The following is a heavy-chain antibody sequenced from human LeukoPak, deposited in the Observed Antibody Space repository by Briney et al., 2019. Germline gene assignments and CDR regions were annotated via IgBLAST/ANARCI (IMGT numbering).Heavy chain of an antibody. V-gene: IGHV3-7*01. CDR2: IKEDGSEK. CDR3: ARDPITMIVVVIPDAFDI. J-gene: IGHJ3*02. D-gene: IGHD3-22*01. Sequence: GGSLRLSRVGPGITFSSLWMNWVRQTPGKGLEWVANIKEDGSEKHYVDSVKGRFTISRDNAKKSLYLQMNNLRVEDTGVYYCARDPITMIVVVIPDAFDIWGQGTMVTVSS. CDR1: GITFSSLW.